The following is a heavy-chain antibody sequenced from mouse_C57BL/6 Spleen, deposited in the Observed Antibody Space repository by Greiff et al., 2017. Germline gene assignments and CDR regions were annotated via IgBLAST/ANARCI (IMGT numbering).Heavy chain of an antibody. J-gene: IGHJ2*01. V-gene: IGHV1-52*01. Sequence: QVKLQQPGAELVRPGSSVKLSCKASGYTFTSYWMHWVKQRPIQGLEWIGNIDPSDSETNYNQKFKDKATLTLDKASSTAYMQLSSRTSEYSAVSYCARGGYSNLDYWGQGTTLTVSS. CDR2: IDPSDSET. CDR1: GYTFTSYW. CDR3: ARGGYSNLDY. D-gene: IGHD2-5*01.